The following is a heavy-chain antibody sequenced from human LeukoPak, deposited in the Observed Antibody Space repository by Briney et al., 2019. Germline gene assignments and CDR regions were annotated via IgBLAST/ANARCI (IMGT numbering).Heavy chain of an antibody. CDR3: ARSHDYGDYVLGY. D-gene: IGHD4-17*01. Sequence: GGSLRLSCAASGFTFSGYNMNWVRQAPGKGLEWVSSISSSSSYIYYADSAKGRFTISRDNAKNSLYLQMNSLRAEDTAVYYCARSHDYGDYVLGYWGQGTLVTVSS. J-gene: IGHJ4*02. CDR1: GFTFSGYN. CDR2: ISSSSSYI. V-gene: IGHV3-21*01.